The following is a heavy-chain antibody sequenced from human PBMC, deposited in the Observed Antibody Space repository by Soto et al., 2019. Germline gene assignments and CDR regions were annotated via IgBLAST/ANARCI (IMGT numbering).Heavy chain of an antibody. CDR1: GFTFSNYW. V-gene: IGHV3-74*01. Sequence: EVQLVESGGGLVQPGGSLRLSCAASGFTFSNYWMHWVRQAPGKGLVWVSRINGDGSSTNYADSVRGRFTISRDNAKNTLYLQMNSLRAEDTAVYYCASEANTNSWFVGDYWGQGNLVTVSS. D-gene: IGHD6-13*01. J-gene: IGHJ4*02. CDR3: ASEANTNSWFVGDY. CDR2: INGDGSST.